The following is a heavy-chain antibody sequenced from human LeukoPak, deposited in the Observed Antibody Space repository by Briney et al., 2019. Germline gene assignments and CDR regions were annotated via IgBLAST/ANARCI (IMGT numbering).Heavy chain of an antibody. CDR2: ITYSGSTI. CDR3: ANGMITFGGAGGY. Sequence: PGGSLRLSCAASGFTFSSYSMNWVRQAPGKGLEWVSYITYSGSTIYYADSVKGRFTISRDNAKNSLYLQMNSLRAEDTAVYYCANGMITFGGAGGYWGQGTLVTVSS. D-gene: IGHD3-16*01. V-gene: IGHV3-48*01. J-gene: IGHJ4*02. CDR1: GFTFSSYS.